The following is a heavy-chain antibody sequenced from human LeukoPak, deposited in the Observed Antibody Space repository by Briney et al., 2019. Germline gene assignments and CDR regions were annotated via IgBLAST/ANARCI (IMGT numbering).Heavy chain of an antibody. J-gene: IGHJ6*02. CDR3: TYYYYGMDV. CDR1: GFTFSTYG. CDR2: ISYDGSNK. V-gene: IGHV3-30*03. Sequence: GGSLRLSCAASGFTFSTYGMHWVRQAPAKGLEWVAVISYDGSNKYYVDSVKGRFTISRDNAKNSLYLQMNSLRAEDTAVYYCTYYYYGMDVWGQGTTVTVSS.